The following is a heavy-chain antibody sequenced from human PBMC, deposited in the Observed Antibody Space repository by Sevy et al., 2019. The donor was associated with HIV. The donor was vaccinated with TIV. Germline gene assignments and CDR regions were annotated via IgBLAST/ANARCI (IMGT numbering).Heavy chain of an antibody. V-gene: IGHV4-61*01. CDR1: GGSVSSGSYY. D-gene: IGHD6-19*01. CDR2: IYYSGST. J-gene: IGHJ4*02. Sequence: SETLSLTCTVSGGSVSSGSYYWSWIRQPPGKGLEWIGYIYYSGSTNYNPSLKSRVTISVDTSKNQFSLKLSSVTPADTAVYYCAREHSSGWYIDYWGQGTLVTVSS. CDR3: AREHSSGWYIDY.